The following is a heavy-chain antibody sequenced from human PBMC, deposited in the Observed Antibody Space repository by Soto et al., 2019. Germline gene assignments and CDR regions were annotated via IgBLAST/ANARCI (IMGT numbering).Heavy chain of an antibody. CDR3: ARDYVRYCSSTSCYALTAPSYYYYGMDV. CDR1: GGTFSSYA. CDR2: IIPIFGTA. D-gene: IGHD2-2*01. J-gene: IGHJ6*02. V-gene: IGHV1-69*01. Sequence: QVQLVQSGAEVKKPGSSVKVSCKASGGTFSSYAISWVRQAPGQGLEWMGGIIPIFGTANYAQKFQGRVRITADESAGTAYMELGSLRSEDTGVYYCARDYVRYCSSTSCYALTAPSYYYYGMDVWGQGTTVTVSS.